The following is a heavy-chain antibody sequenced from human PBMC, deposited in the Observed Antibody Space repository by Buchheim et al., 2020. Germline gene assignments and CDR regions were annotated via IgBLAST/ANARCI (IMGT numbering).Heavy chain of an antibody. CDR1: GFTFRSYA. V-gene: IGHV3-23*01. J-gene: IGHJ4*02. CDR2: ISGSDGST. CDR3: AKGSNEYVWGSYRSYFDY. Sequence: EVQLLESGGTLVQPGGSLRLSCVGSGFTFRSYAMSWVRQAPGKGLEWVSSISGSDGSTYYVDSVKGRFTISRDNYKNKLYLQMNSLRAEDTAVYYCAKGSNEYVWGSYRSYFDYWGQGNL. D-gene: IGHD3-16*02.